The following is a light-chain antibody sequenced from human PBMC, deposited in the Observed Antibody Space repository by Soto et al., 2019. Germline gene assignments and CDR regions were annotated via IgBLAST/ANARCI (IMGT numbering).Light chain of an antibody. V-gene: IGKV3-11*01. CDR3: QHRRYWPVT. J-gene: IGKJ1*01. Sequence: EIVLTQSPAILSMSPGERATLSCRASQSVSSYFAWYQQKPGQAPRLLIYDASNRATGVPARFSGSGSGTNFTLTISILEPEVFAVYYCQHRRYWPVTFGQGTKVDIK. CDR1: QSVSSY. CDR2: DAS.